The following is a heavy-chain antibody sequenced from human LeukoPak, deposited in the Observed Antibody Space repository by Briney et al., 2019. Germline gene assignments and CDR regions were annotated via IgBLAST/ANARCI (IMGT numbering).Heavy chain of an antibody. V-gene: IGHV3-43D*03. Sequence: PGGSLRFSCAGSGFTFDDYAMHWVRQVPGKGLEWVSLISWDGGSTYYADSVKGRFTISRANSKNSLYLQMNSLRAEDTAFYYCAKDLGATGGYGIMDVWGKGTTVTVSS. J-gene: IGHJ6*03. CDR3: AKDLGATGGYGIMDV. CDR1: GFTFDDYA. D-gene: IGHD1-26*01. CDR2: ISWDGGST.